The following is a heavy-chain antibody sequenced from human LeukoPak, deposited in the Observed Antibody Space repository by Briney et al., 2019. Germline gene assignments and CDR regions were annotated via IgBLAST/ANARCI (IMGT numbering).Heavy chain of an antibody. CDR3: ARMGYSSSGYYYYGMDV. CDR1: GGSISSYH. D-gene: IGHD6-6*01. Sequence: SETLSLTCTVSGGSISSYHWSWIRQPPGKGLEWIGYIYYSGSTNYNPSLKSRVTISVDTSKNQFSLKLSSATAADTAVYYCARMGYSSSGYYYYGMDVWGQGTTVTVSS. J-gene: IGHJ6*02. V-gene: IGHV4-59*01. CDR2: IYYSGST.